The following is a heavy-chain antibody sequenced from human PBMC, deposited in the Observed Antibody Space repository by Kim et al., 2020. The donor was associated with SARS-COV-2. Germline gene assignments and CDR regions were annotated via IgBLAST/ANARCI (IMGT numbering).Heavy chain of an antibody. D-gene: IGHD3-22*01. J-gene: IGHJ4*02. V-gene: IGHV5-51*01. CDR3: ARQGGPYYYDSSGFDY. Sequence: SFQGQVTISADKSISTAYLQWSSLKASDTAMYYCARQGGPYYYDSSGFDYWGQGTLVTVSS.